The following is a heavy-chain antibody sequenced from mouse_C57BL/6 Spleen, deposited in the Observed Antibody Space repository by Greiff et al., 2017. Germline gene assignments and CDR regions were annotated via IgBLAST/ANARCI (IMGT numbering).Heavy chain of an antibody. V-gene: IGHV5-9*01. Sequence: EVKLVESGGGLVKPGGSLKLSCAASGFTFSSYTMSWVRQTPEKRLEWVATISGGGGNTYYPDSVKGRFTISRDNAKNTLYLQMSSLRSEDTALFYCARQGNYYGSSYYFDYWGQGTTLTVSS. CDR1: GFTFSSYT. J-gene: IGHJ2*01. CDR2: ISGGGGNT. CDR3: ARQGNYYGSSYYFDY. D-gene: IGHD1-1*01.